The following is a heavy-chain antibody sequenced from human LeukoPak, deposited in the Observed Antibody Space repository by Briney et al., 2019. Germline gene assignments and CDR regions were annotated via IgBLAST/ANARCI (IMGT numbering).Heavy chain of an antibody. CDR1: GLTFSSYA. J-gene: IGHJ4*02. CDR3: AKGGGIQLWLPFDY. D-gene: IGHD5-18*01. V-gene: IGHV3-30-3*01. CDR2: ISYDGSDK. Sequence: GGSLRLSCAASGLTFSSYAMNWVRQAPGKGLEWVAVISYDGSDKYYPDSVKGRFTISRDNSKNTLYLQMNSLRAEDTAVYYCAKGGGIQLWLPFDYWGQGTLVTVSS.